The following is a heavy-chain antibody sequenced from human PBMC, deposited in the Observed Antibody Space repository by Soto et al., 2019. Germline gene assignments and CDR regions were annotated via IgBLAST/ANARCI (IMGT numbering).Heavy chain of an antibody. D-gene: IGHD6-25*01. CDR2: ISSSSSTI. CDR3: ARESRLDTFDI. Sequence: GGSLRLSCAASGFTFSSYSMNWVRQAPGKGLEGVSYISSSSSTIYYADSVKGRFTISRDNAKNSLYLQMNSLRAGDTAVYYCARESRLDTFDIWGHGTMVTVSS. J-gene: IGHJ3*02. V-gene: IGHV3-48*01. CDR1: GFTFSSYS.